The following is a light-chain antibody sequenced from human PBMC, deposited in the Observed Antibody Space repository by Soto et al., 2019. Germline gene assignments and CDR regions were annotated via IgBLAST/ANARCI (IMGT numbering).Light chain of an antibody. CDR3: QQYGSSPIT. Sequence: LTQSPSFLSASVGYRVTITCRASQGVANYFAWYQQKHGQAPRLLIYGASSRATGIPDRFSGSGYGTDFNLTISRLEPEDFAVYYCQQYGSSPITFGQGTRLEIK. J-gene: IGKJ5*01. V-gene: IGKV3-20*01. CDR1: QGVANY. CDR2: GAS.